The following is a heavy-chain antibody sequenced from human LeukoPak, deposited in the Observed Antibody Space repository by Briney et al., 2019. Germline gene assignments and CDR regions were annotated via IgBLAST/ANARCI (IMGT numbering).Heavy chain of an antibody. CDR1: GGTFSSYA. J-gene: IGHJ4*02. CDR3: ARVPVDTAMANTHQLTPYFDY. Sequence: ASVKVSCKASGGTFSSYAISWVRLAPGQGLEWMGGIIPIFGTANYAQKFQGRVTITADESTSTAYMELSSLRSEDTAVYYCARVPVDTAMANTHQLTPYFDYWGQGTLVTVSS. D-gene: IGHD5-18*01. CDR2: IIPIFGTA. V-gene: IGHV1-69*01.